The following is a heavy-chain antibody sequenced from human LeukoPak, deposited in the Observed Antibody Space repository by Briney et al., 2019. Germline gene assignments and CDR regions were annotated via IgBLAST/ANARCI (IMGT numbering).Heavy chain of an antibody. D-gene: IGHD3-22*01. CDR3: ARDSYYYDSSGYPFPIDY. V-gene: IGHV1-2*02. CDR1: GYTFTGYY. J-gene: IGHJ4*02. Sequence: ASVKVSCKASGYTFTGYYMHWVRQAPGQGLEWMGWINPNSGGTNYAQKFQGRVTMTRDTSISTAYMGLSRLRSDDTAVYYCARDSYYYDSSGYPFPIDYWGQGTLVTVSS. CDR2: INPNSGGT.